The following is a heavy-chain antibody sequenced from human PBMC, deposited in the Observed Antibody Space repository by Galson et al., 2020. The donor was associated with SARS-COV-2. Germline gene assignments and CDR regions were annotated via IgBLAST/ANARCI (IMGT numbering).Heavy chain of an antibody. CDR1: GGSFNSYF. D-gene: IGHD5-12*01. J-gene: IGHJ2*01. V-gene: IGHV4-59*08. CDR2: AYYSGSA. CDR3: ARGSGYDFFVKSSDWYVDL. Sequence: SETLSLTCTFSGGSFNSYFWSWIRQPPGKGLEWIGYAYYSGSASYNPSLKSRVTMSVDTSQNQISLKLTSVTSADTAVYYCARGSGYDFFVKSSDWYVDLWGRGTLVSVSS.